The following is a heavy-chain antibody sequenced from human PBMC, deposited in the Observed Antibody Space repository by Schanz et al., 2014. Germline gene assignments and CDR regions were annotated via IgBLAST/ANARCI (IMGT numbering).Heavy chain of an antibody. D-gene: IGHD5-12*01. CDR3: ARKVVATIGGYYDN. Sequence: DVQLLESGGGLVQPGGSLRLSCTASGFTFSSYSMNWVRQAPGKGLEWVSAISGSGGSTYYADSVKGRFTISRDNAENTLFLQMNSLRAEDTAVYYCARKVVATIGGYYDNWGQGTLVIVSS. CDR2: ISGSGGST. V-gene: IGHV3-23*01. J-gene: IGHJ4*02. CDR1: GFTFSSYS.